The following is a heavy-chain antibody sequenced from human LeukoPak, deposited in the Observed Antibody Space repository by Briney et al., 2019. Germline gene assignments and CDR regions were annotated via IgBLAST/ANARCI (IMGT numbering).Heavy chain of an antibody. V-gene: IGHV4-39*07. D-gene: IGHD3-10*01. CDR2: IYYSGTT. Sequence: SETLSLTCNVSGGSISSSSYYWGWIRQPPGKGLELIGNIYYSGTTYYNPSLKSRVTISVDTSKNQLSLKLSSVTAADTAVYYCARGTVLLWFGESGHAFDIWGQGTMVTVSS. CDR3: ARGTVLLWFGESGHAFDI. J-gene: IGHJ3*02. CDR1: GGSISSSSYY.